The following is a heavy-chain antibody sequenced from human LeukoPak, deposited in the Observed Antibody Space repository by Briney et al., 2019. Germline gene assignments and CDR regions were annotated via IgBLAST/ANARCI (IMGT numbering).Heavy chain of an antibody. V-gene: IGHV1-18*01. CDR1: GYTFTSYG. CDR2: ISAYNGNT. D-gene: IGHD6-19*01. CDR3: ARAVAGGKVFDY. J-gene: IGHJ4*02. Sequence: ASVKVSCKASGYTFTSYGISWVRQAPGQGLEWMGWISAYNGNTNYAQRLQGRVTMTTDTSTSTAYMELRSLRSDDTAVYYCARAVAGGKVFDYWGQGILVTVSS.